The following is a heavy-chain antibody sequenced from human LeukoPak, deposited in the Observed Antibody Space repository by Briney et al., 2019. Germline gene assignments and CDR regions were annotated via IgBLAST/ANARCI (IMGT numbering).Heavy chain of an antibody. Sequence: GESLKISCKGSGYRFTIYWIGWVRQMPGRGLEWIGIIYPGDSDIRYSPSFQGQVNISADKSISTAYLQWSSLKASDTAMYYCVRRTTGEYYFDYWGQGTLVAVSS. CDR2: IYPGDSDI. V-gene: IGHV5-51*01. D-gene: IGHD7-27*01. J-gene: IGHJ4*02. CDR3: VRRTTGEYYFDY. CDR1: GYRFTIYW.